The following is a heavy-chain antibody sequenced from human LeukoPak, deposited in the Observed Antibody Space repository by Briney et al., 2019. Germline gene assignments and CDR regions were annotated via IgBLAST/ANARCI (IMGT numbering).Heavy chain of an antibody. D-gene: IGHD5-18*01. CDR2: IIPIFGTA. J-gene: IGHJ4*02. Sequence: GASVKVSCKASGGTFSSYAISWVRQAPGQGLEWMGGIIPIFGTANYAQKFQDRVTITADESTSTTYMELSSLRSEDTAAYYCARDRDSAMPIGYFDYWGQGTLVTVSS. CDR1: GGTFSSYA. CDR3: ARDRDSAMPIGYFDY. V-gene: IGHV1-69*13.